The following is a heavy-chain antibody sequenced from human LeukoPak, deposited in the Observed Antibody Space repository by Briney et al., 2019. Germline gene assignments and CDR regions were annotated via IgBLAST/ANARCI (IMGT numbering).Heavy chain of an antibody. Sequence: SETLSLTCTVSGGPISSYYWGWIRQPPGKGLEWIGYIYYSGSTNYNPSLKSRLTISVDTSKNQFSLKLSSVTAADTAVYYCARRRQLGPYYWGQGTLVTVSS. CDR3: ARRRQLGPYY. D-gene: IGHD6-6*01. V-gene: IGHV4-59*12. CDR1: GGPISSYY. CDR2: IYYSGST. J-gene: IGHJ4*02.